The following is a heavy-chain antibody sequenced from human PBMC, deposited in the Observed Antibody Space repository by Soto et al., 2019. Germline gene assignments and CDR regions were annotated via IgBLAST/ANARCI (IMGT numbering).Heavy chain of an antibody. V-gene: IGHV1-18*01. J-gene: IGHJ6*02. CDR2: ISAYNGNT. CDR1: GYTFTSYG. CDR3: ARGVRDYYYYGMDV. Sequence: ASVKVSCKASGYTFTSYGISWVRQAPGQGLEWMGWISAYNGNTNYAQKLQGRVTMTTDTSTSKAYMELRSLRSDDTAVYYCARGVRDYYYYGMDVWGQGTTVTVSS. D-gene: IGHD1-1*01.